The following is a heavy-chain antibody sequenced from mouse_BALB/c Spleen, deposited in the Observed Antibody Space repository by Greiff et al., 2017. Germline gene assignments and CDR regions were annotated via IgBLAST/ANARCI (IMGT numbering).Heavy chain of an antibody. J-gene: IGHJ4*01. CDR2: IDPSDSET. D-gene: IGHD2-1*01. Sequence: QVQLQQPGAELVKPGAPVKLSCKASGYTFTSYWMNWVKQRPGRGLEWIGRIDPSDSETHYNQKFKDKATLTVDKSSSTAYIQLSSLTSEDSAVYYCARFYYGYAMDYWGQGTSVTVSS. V-gene: IGHV1-69*02. CDR3: ARFYYGYAMDY. CDR1: GYTFTSYW.